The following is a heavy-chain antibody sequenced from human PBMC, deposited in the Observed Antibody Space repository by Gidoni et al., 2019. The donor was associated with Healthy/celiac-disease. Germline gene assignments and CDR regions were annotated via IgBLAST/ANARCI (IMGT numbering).Heavy chain of an antibody. V-gene: IGHV3-30*18. Sequence: QVQLVESGGGVVQPGRSLRLSCAASGFTFSSYGMHWVRQAPGKGLEWVAVISYDGSNKYYADSVKGRFTISRDNSKNTLYLQMNSLRAEDTAVYYCAKEGGVATSDYWGQGTLVTVSS. CDR3: AKEGGVATSDY. CDR2: ISYDGSNK. CDR1: GFTFSSYG. D-gene: IGHD5-12*01. J-gene: IGHJ4*02.